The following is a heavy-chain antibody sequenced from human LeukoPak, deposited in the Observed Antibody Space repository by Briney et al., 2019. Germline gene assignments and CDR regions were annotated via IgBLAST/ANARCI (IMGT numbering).Heavy chain of an antibody. J-gene: IGHJ4*02. Sequence: KPSQTPSLTCTVSGGSISSGSYYWSWIRQPAGKGLEWIGRIYTSENTNYNPSLKSRVTISVDTSKNQFSLKLSSVTAADTAVYYCARQSTYYDFWSGSVFDYWGQGTLVTVSS. D-gene: IGHD3-3*01. CDR2: IYTSENT. CDR3: ARQSTYYDFWSGSVFDY. CDR1: GGSISSGSYY. V-gene: IGHV4-61*02.